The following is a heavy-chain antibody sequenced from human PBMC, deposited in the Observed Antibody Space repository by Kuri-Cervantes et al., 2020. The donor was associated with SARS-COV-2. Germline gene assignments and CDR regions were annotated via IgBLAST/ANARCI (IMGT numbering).Heavy chain of an antibody. CDR3: AKGQHGIVVVVAAIDY. CDR1: GFTFSSYG. V-gene: IGHV3-30*02. J-gene: IGHJ4*02. D-gene: IGHD2-15*01. CDR2: IRYDGSNK. Sequence: GGSLRLSCAASGFTFSSYGMHWVRQAPGKGLEWVAFIRYDGSNKYYADSVKGRFTISRDNSKNTLYLQMNSLRAEDTAVYYCAKGQHGIVVVVAAIDYWGQGTLVTVSS.